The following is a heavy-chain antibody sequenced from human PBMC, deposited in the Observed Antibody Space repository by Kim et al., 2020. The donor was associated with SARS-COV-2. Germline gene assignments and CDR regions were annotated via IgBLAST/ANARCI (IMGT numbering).Heavy chain of an antibody. V-gene: IGHV3-49*04. CDR3: TRGLDVLRYFGWFKETESSNDY. J-gene: IGHJ4*02. Sequence: GGSLRLSCTASGFTFGDYAMSWVRQAPGKGLEWVGFIRSKAFGGTAEYAASVKGRFIISRDDSKSIAYLQMNSLKTEDTAVFYCTRGLDVLRYFGWFKETESSNDYGGKGTVLTLSS. CDR1: GFTFGDYA. D-gene: IGHD3-9*01. CDR2: IRSKAFGGTA.